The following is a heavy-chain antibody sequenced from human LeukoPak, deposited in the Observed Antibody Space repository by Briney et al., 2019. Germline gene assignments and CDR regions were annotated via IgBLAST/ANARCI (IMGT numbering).Heavy chain of an antibody. J-gene: IGHJ4*02. CDR3: TTGFRAGVCSGDCFNY. CDR2: IRSKANSYAT. D-gene: IGHD2-21*02. V-gene: IGHV3-73*01. Sequence: GGSLRLSCAASGFTFSGSAMHWVRQASGKGLEWVGRIRSKANSYATAYAASVKGRFTISRDDSKNTAYLQMNSLKAEDTAVYYCTTGFRAGVCSGDCFNYWGQGTLVTVSS. CDR1: GFTFSGSA.